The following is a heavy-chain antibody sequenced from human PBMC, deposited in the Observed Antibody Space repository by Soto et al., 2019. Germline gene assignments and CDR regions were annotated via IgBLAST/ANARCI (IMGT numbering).Heavy chain of an antibody. D-gene: IGHD6-13*01. CDR1: GGSISFFY. CDR3: ARAPSLRYITAAPYGMDV. Sequence: SETLSLTCTVSGGSISFFYWSWIRQPPGKGLEWIGYIYYSGSTNYNPSLKSRLTISVDTSKNQFSLRLSSLTAADTAVYYCARAPSLRYITAAPYGMDVWGQGTTVTVS. CDR2: IYYSGST. V-gene: IGHV4-59*01. J-gene: IGHJ6*02.